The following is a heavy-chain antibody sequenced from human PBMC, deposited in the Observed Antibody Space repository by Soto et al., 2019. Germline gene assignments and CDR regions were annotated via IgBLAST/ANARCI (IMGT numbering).Heavy chain of an antibody. J-gene: IGHJ4*02. CDR2: IYTSGST. CDR1: GGSISSYY. D-gene: IGHD5-18*01. Sequence: SETLSLTCTVSGGSISSYYWSWIRQPAGKGLEWIGRIYTSGSTNYNPSLKSRVTMSVDTSKNQFSLKLSSVTAADTAVYYCAREGSDTAMSHFDYWGQGTLVTVSS. V-gene: IGHV4-4*07. CDR3: AREGSDTAMSHFDY.